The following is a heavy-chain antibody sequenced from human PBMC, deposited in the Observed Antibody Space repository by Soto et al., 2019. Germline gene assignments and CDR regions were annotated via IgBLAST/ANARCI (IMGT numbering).Heavy chain of an antibody. V-gene: IGHV4-34*01. Sequence: SETLSLTCAVYGGSFSGYYWSWIRQPPGKGLEWIGEINHSGSTNYNPSLKSRVTISVDTSKNQFSLKLSSVTAADTAVYYCARPPYYYGVHDAFDIWGQGTRVTVS. J-gene: IGHJ3*02. CDR2: INHSGST. D-gene: IGHD3-10*01. CDR1: GGSFSGYY. CDR3: ARPPYYYGVHDAFDI.